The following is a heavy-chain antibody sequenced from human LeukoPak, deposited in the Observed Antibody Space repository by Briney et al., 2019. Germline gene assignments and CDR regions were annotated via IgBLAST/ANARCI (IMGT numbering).Heavy chain of an antibody. CDR2: ISAFNGNT. J-gene: IGHJ4*02. V-gene: IGHV1-18*01. CDR3: ARGYQTSYYDRSGYLTYFDY. Sequence: GASVKVSCKASGYTFTSYGITWVRQAPGQGLEWMGWISAFNGNTNYAQKFQGRVTMTTDTSTKIAYMELRSLRSDDTAVYYCARGYQTSYYDRSGYLTYFDYWGQGTLVTVSS. CDR1: GYTFTSYG. D-gene: IGHD3-22*01.